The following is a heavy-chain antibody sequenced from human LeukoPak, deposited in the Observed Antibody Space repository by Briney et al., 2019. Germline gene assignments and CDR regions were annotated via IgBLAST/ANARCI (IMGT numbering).Heavy chain of an antibody. J-gene: IGHJ3*02. V-gene: IGHV4-30-2*01. Sequence: SETLSLTCTVSGGSISSGGYYWSWIRQPPGKGLEWIGYIYHSGSTYYNPSLKSRVTISVDRSKNQFSLKLSSVTAADTAVYYCARVIGFGSGRAFDIWGQGTMVTVSS. CDR3: ARVIGFGSGRAFDI. CDR1: GGSISSGGYY. D-gene: IGHD3-10*01. CDR2: IYHSGST.